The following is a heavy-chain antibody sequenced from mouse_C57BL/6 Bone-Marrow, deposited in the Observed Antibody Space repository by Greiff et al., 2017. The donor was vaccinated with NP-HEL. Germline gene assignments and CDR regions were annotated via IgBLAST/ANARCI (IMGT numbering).Heavy chain of an antibody. Sequence: EVQLQQSGPELVKPGASVKIPCKASGYTFTDYNMDWVKQSHGKSLEWIGDINPNNGGTIYNQKFKGKATLTVDKSSSTAYMELRSLTSEDTAVYYWARRGVRRLYYFDYWGQGTTLTVSS. CDR3: ARRGVRRLYYFDY. CDR2: INPNNGGT. CDR1: GYTFTDYN. J-gene: IGHJ2*01. D-gene: IGHD1-2*01. V-gene: IGHV1-18*01.